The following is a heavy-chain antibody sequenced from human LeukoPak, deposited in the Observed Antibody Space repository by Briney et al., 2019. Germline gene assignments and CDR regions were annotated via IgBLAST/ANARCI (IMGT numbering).Heavy chain of an antibody. CDR3: ARDVAVAGIDF. Sequence: GASVKVSCKTSGYTFTDYYIHWVRQAPGHGLEWMGWINPISGDTRFAQKFQGRVTLTGDTSVTTAYMELSRLETDDTAVYFCARDVAVAGIDFWGQGSLVAVSS. V-gene: IGHV1-2*02. CDR2: INPISGDT. J-gene: IGHJ4*02. D-gene: IGHD6-19*01. CDR1: GYTFTDYY.